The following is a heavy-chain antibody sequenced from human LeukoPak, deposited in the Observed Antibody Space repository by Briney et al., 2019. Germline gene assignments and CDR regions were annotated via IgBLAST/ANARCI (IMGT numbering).Heavy chain of an antibody. CDR3: ASTRAVWFGDPGYYGMDV. D-gene: IGHD3-10*01. CDR1: GFTFSSYG. CDR2: IWYDGSNK. J-gene: IGHJ6*04. Sequence: GGSLRLSCAASGFTFSSYGMHWVRQAPGEGLEWVAVIWYDGSNKYYADSVKGRFTISRDNSKNTLYLQMNSLRAEDTAVYYCASTRAVWFGDPGYYGMDVWGKGTTVTVSS. V-gene: IGHV3-33*01.